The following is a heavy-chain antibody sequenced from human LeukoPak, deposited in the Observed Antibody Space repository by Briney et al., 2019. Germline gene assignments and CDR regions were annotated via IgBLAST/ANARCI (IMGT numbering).Heavy chain of an antibody. V-gene: IGHV3-74*01. J-gene: IGHJ4*02. CDR2: ITGDGGTT. Sequence: PGGSLRLSCAASRFGFSVYWMHWVRQAPGKGLVWVSRITGDGGTTNYADSVKGRFTISRDNAKDTLYLQMNSLRAEDTAVYYCAREWDYWGQGTLATVSS. CDR1: RFGFSVYW. CDR3: AREWDY.